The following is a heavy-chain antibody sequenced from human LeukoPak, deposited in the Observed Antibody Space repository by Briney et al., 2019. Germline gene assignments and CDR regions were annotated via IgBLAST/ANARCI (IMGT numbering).Heavy chain of an antibody. V-gene: IGHV1-69*05. CDR1: GGTFSSYA. CDR2: IIPIFGTA. CDR3: ASGFIAARHLFAY. J-gene: IGHJ4*02. D-gene: IGHD6-6*01. Sequence: SVKVSCKASGGTFSSYAISWVRQAPGQGLEWMGGIIPIFGTANYAQKFQGRVTITTDESTSTAYMELSSLRSEDTAVYYCASGFIAARHLFAYWGQGTLATVSA.